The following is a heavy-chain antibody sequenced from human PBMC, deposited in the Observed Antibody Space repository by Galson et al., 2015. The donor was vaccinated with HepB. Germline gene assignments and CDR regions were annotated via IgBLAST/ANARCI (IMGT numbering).Heavy chain of an antibody. Sequence: CAISGDSVSSNSVAWNWVRQSPSRGLERLGRTYYRSQWGYDYAVSVKGRITINPDTSKNQFSLQLNSVTPEDTAVYYCARDVWQRGPALDVWGQGTTVTVSS. CDR3: ARDVWQRGPALDV. D-gene: IGHD6-25*01. J-gene: IGHJ6*02. V-gene: IGHV6-1*01. CDR1: GDSVSSNSVA. CDR2: TYYRSQWGY.